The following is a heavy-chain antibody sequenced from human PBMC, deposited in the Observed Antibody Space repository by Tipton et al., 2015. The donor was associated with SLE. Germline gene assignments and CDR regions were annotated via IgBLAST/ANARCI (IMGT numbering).Heavy chain of an antibody. CDR2: VSHGGDT. CDR1: GGSIISNY. J-gene: IGHJ6*02. D-gene: IGHD2-8*01. V-gene: IGHV4-59*08. CDR3: ARGMLTWRGAVLGVDV. Sequence: TLSLTCSVSGGSIISNYWIWIRQPPGKGLEWIGYVSHGGDTNYNPSLKSRVTISVDPAKSQFSLKLTSVTAADSAVYYCARGMLTWRGAVLGVDVWGQGTTVNVSS.